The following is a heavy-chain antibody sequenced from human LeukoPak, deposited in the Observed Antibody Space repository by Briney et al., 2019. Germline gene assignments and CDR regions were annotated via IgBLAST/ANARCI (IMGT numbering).Heavy chain of an antibody. Sequence: SGTLSHTSTDSGGSVSNNTYYWSWIRQPPGKGLGWVREINHSGSTNYNPYLKSRVTISVDTSKNQFSLNLSSVTAEETAVYYCARGSEPYNWNYCFDYWGQGTLVTVSS. V-gene: IGHV4-39*07. D-gene: IGHD1-7*01. J-gene: IGHJ4*02. CDR3: ARGSEPYNWNYCFDY. CDR1: GGSVSNNTYY. CDR2: INHSGST.